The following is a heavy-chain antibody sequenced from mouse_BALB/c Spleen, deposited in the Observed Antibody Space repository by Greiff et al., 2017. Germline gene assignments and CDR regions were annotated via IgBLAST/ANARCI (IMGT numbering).Heavy chain of an antibody. Sequence: VQLQQSGAELVKPGASVKLSCTASGFNIKDTYMHWVKQRPEQGLEWIGRIDPANGNTKYDPKFQGKATITSDTSSNTAYLQLSSLTSEDTAVYYCARADSSGYVPFAYWGQGTLVTVSA. CDR2: IDPANGNT. J-gene: IGHJ3*01. CDR1: GFNIKDTY. V-gene: IGHV14-3*02. D-gene: IGHD3-2*01. CDR3: ARADSSGYVPFAY.